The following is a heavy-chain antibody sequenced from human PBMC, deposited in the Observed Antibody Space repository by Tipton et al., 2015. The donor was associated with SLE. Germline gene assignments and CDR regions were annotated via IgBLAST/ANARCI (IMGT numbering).Heavy chain of an antibody. D-gene: IGHD1-26*01. CDR2: ISSSGFTI. CDR1: GFTFSSYE. V-gene: IGHV3-48*03. Sequence: GSLRLSCAASGFTFSSYEMNWVRQAPGKGLEWVSYISSSGFTIYYADSVKGRFTISRDNAKNSLYLQMNSLRAADTAVYYCAREGSGTLDYWGQGTLVTVSS. J-gene: IGHJ4*02. CDR3: AREGSGTLDY.